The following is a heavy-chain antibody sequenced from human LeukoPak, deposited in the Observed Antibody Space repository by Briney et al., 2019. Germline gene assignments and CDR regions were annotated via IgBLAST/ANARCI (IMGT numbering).Heavy chain of an antibody. Sequence: GRSLRLSCAASGFTFDDYDMHWVRQAPGKGLEGVSGISWNSGSKDYADSVKGRFNIYRDKDKKSLYMQMNSLRDEERALYYCAKDEIKNDMYGSFDYWGQGTLVTVSS. CDR1: GFTFDDYD. J-gene: IGHJ4*02. CDR2: ISWNSGSK. V-gene: IGHV3-9*01. D-gene: IGHD3-10*02. CDR3: AKDEIKNDMYGSFDY.